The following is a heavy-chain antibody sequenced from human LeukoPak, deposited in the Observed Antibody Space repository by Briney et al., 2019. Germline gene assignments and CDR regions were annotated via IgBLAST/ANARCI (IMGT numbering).Heavy chain of an antibody. Sequence: GGSLRLSCAASGFTFDDYAMHWVRQAPGEGLEWVSLISGDGGSTYYADSVKGRSTISRDNRKNSLYLQMNSLRTEDTALYYCAKVPRYCSGGSCYSGIFDYWGQGTLVTVSS. V-gene: IGHV3-43*02. CDR1: GFTFDDYA. CDR2: ISGDGGST. CDR3: AKVPRYCSGGSCYSGIFDY. J-gene: IGHJ4*02. D-gene: IGHD2-15*01.